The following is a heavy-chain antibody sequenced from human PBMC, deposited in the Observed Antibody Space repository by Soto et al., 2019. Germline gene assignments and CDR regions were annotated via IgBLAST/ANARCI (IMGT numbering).Heavy chain of an antibody. CDR3: AREKAVVPAAGHYYYNGLDV. Sequence: ASVKVSCKASGYTFTSYYMHWVRQAPGQGLEWMGIINPSGGSTSYTQKFQGRVTMTRDTSTSTVYMELSSLRSEDTAVYYCAREKAVVPAAGHYYYNGLDVWGQGTRVTVSS. CDR2: INPSGGST. CDR1: GYTFTSYY. V-gene: IGHV1-46*01. D-gene: IGHD2-2*01. J-gene: IGHJ6*02.